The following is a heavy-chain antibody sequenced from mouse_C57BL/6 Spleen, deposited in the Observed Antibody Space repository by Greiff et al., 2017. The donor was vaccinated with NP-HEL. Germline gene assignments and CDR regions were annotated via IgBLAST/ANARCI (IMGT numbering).Heavy chain of an antibody. V-gene: IGHV14-4*01. Sequence: EVQLQQSGAELVRPGASVKLSCTASGFNIKDDYMHWVKQRPEQGLEWIGWIDPENGDTEYASKFQGKATITADTSSNTAYLQLSSLTSEDTAVYYCIGNHAMEYWGQGTSVTVSS. CDR1: GFNIKDDY. D-gene: IGHD2-1*01. J-gene: IGHJ4*01. CDR3: IGNHAMEY. CDR2: IDPENGDT.